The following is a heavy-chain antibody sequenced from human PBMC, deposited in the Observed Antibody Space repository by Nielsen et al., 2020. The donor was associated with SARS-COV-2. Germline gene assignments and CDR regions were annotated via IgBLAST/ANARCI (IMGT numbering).Heavy chain of an antibody. CDR3: ARRLNEQWLAFDY. CDR2: IYYSGST. CDR1: GGSTSSSSYY. D-gene: IGHD6-19*01. J-gene: IGHJ4*02. Sequence: SETLSLTCTVSGGSTSSSSYYWGWIRQPPGKGLEWIGSIYYSGSTYYNPSLKSRVTISVDTSKNQFSLKLSSVTAADTAVYYCARRLNEQWLAFDYWGQGTLVTVSS. V-gene: IGHV4-39*01.